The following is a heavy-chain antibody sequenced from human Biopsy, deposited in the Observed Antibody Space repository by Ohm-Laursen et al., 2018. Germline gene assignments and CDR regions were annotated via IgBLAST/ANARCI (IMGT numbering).Heavy chain of an antibody. V-gene: IGHV4-61*08. CDR1: GGSVRSPDHR. D-gene: IGHD3-10*01. Sequence: GTLSLTCSVSGGSVRSPDHRWNWVRRAPGKGLEWIGNIYYSWTTLYNPSLSGRVTMDLDRSTNQFSLKLKSVTSADTAVYFCARAYFYGMGTSNYFLDSWGQGALVTVSS. CDR2: IYYSWTT. J-gene: IGHJ4*02. CDR3: ARAYFYGMGTSNYFLDS.